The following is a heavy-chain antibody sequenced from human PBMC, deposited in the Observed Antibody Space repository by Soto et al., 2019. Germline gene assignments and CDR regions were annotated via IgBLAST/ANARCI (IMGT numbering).Heavy chain of an antibody. J-gene: IGHJ4*02. CDR2: ISYDGSNK. Sequence: QVQLVVSGGGGVQPGRSLRLSCAASGFTFSSYGMHWVRQAPGKGLERVAVISYDGSNKYYADSVKGRFTISRDNSKNTLYLQMNSLRGEDTAVYYCAKQYYYDSSGYYDYWGQGTLVTVSS. D-gene: IGHD3-22*01. V-gene: IGHV3-30*18. CDR3: AKQYYYDSSGYYDY. CDR1: GFTFSSYG.